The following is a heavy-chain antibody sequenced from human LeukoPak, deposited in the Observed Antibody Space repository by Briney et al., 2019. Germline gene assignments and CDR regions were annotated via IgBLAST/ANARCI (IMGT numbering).Heavy chain of an antibody. CDR1: GGTFSSYA. V-gene: IGHV1-8*02. CDR2: MNPNSGNA. CDR3: ARGQDYELDY. Sequence: ASVKVSCKASGGTFSSYAINWVRQATGQGLEWMGWMNPNSGNAGYAQKFQGRVTMTRNTSISTAYMELSSLRSEDTAVYYCARGQDYELDYWGQGTLVTVSS. D-gene: IGHD4-17*01. J-gene: IGHJ4*02.